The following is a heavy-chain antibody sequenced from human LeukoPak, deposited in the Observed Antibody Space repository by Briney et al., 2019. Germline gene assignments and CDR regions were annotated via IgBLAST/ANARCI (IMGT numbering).Heavy chain of an antibody. CDR3: ARMWAGTDY. CDR1: GFTFSYYA. J-gene: IGHJ4*02. CDR2: ILHDGSNK. V-gene: IGHV3-30*04. D-gene: IGHD6-19*01. Sequence: GGSLRLSWAASGFTFSYYALHWVRQAPGKGLEWVAVILHDGSNKYADSVKGRFTISRDNSKNTLFLQMNSLRVEDTAVYSCARMWAGTDYWGQGTLVTVSS.